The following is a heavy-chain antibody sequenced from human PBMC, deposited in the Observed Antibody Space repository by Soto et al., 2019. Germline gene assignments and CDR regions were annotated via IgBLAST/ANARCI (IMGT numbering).Heavy chain of an antibody. CDR3: ATEGNYYDSSGPHFDI. CDR1: GYTLTELS. J-gene: IGHJ3*02. Sequence: ASVKVSCKVSGYTLTELSMHWVRQAPGKGLEWMGGFDLEDGEAIYAQKFQGRVTMTEDTSTDTAYMELSSLRSEDTAVYYCATEGNYYDSSGPHFDIWGQGTMVTVSS. CDR2: FDLEDGEA. D-gene: IGHD3-22*01. V-gene: IGHV1-24*01.